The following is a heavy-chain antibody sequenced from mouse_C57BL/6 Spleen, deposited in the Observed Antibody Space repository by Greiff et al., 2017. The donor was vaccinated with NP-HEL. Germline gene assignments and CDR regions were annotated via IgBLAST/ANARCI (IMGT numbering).Heavy chain of an antibody. D-gene: IGHD1-1*01. CDR1: GYAFTNYL. CDR2: INPGSGGT. V-gene: IGHV1-54*02. Sequence: VQLQQSGAELVRPGTSVKVSCKASGYAFTNYLIEWVKQRPGQGLEWIGVINPGSGGTNYNEKFKGKATITADTSSNTAYLQLSSLTSEDTAVYYCARGLLRGAYWGQGTLVTVSA. J-gene: IGHJ3*01. CDR3: ARGLLRGAY.